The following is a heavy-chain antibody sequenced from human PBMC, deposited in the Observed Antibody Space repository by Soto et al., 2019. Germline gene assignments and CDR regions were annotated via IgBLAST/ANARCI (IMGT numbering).Heavy chain of an antibody. V-gene: IGHV1-3*01. J-gene: IGHJ6*02. Sequence: QVQLVQSGAEVKKPGASVKVSCKASGYTFTSYAMHWVRQAPGQRLEWMGWINAGNGNTKYSQKFQGRVTITRDTSGSTAYMELSSLRSEDTAVYYSARVYWERHYYYYYGMDVWGQGTTVTVSS. CDR3: ARVYWERHYYYYYGMDV. CDR1: GYTFTSYA. D-gene: IGHD3-16*01. CDR2: INAGNGNT.